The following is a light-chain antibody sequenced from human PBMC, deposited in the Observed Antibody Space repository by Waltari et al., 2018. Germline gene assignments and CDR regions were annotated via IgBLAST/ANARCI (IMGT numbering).Light chain of an antibody. CDR3: QQSYTTLIT. CDR2: AAS. V-gene: IGKV1-39*01. J-gene: IGKJ5*01. CDR1: QTIGHY. Sequence: DIQMTQSPSSLSTSVGDSVTITCRASQTIGHYLNWYQQIAGAAPKLLISAASTLHPVVPSRFRGSGSGTDFALTISSLQPEDFATYYCQQSYTTLITFGQGTRLEIK.